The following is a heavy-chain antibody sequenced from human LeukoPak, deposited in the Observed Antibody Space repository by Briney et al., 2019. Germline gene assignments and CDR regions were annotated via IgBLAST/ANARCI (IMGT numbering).Heavy chain of an antibody. D-gene: IGHD2-21*02. V-gene: IGHV3-74*03. Sequence: GGCLRLSCAASGFTFSSYWMYWVRQAPGKGPVWVSRINTDGRSTKYADSVRGRFTISRDNAKKTLYLQMNSLRSEDTAVYYCTAMVVTVEAFDYWGQGTLVTASA. CDR1: GFTFSSYW. CDR2: INTDGRST. CDR3: TAMVVTVEAFDY. J-gene: IGHJ4*02.